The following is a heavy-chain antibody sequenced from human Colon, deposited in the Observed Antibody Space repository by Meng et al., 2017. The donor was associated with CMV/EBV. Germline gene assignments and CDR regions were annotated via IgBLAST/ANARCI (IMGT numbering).Heavy chain of an antibody. D-gene: IGHD2-2*02. CDR3: VRDGRFGGYCSRTSCYTGY. V-gene: IGHV4-39*07. CDR2: VYSSGNT. CDR1: GGSISSSGYH. J-gene: IGHJ4*02. Sequence: SEILSLTCTVSGGSISSSGYHWGWVRQTPGTGLAWIGKVYSSGNTYYKPSLNSRVSITVDPSKNQFSLKRSSVTAAETAMYYWVRDGRFGGYCSRTSCYTGYWGQGTLVTVSS.